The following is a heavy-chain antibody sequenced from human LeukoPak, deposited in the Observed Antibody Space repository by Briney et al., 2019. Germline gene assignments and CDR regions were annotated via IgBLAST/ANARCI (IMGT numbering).Heavy chain of an antibody. CDR2: INSDGSST. Sequence: PGGSLRLSCAASGFTFSSYWMHWVRQAPGKGLVWVSRINSDGSSTSYADSVKGRFTISRDNAKNSLYLHMNSLRAEDTAVYYCARRWESSNTWYHDYWGQGTLVTVSS. D-gene: IGHD1-26*01. CDR3: ARRWESSNTWYHDY. CDR1: GFTFSSYW. J-gene: IGHJ4*02. V-gene: IGHV3-74*01.